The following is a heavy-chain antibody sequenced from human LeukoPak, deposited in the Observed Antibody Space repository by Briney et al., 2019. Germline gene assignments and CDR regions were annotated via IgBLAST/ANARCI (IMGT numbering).Heavy chain of an antibody. Sequence: GGSLRLSCAASGFTFSSYWMHWVRQAPGKGLVWVSRINSDGSSTSYADSVKGRFTISRDNAKHTLYLQMNSLRAEDTAVYYCAREGGYSGSLLDYWGQGTLVTVSS. V-gene: IGHV3-74*01. CDR3: AREGGYSGSLLDY. D-gene: IGHD6-13*01. CDR1: GFTFSSYW. CDR2: INSDGSST. J-gene: IGHJ4*02.